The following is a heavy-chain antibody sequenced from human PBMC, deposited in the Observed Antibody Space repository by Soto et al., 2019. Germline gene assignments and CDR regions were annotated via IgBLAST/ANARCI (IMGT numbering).Heavy chain of an antibody. Sequence: EVQLLVSGGGSVQPGGSLRLSCAASGFSFSNYAMSWVRQAPGTGLEWVSAIDSGGGSTYYTACVKGRFSISRDNSMNTLYLQMNSLRAEDTAIYYCTKEHSNYPDNWFDPWGQGTLVTVSS. CDR1: GFSFSNYA. D-gene: IGHD4-4*01. CDR2: IDSGGGST. J-gene: IGHJ5*02. CDR3: TKEHSNYPDNWFDP. V-gene: IGHV3-23*01.